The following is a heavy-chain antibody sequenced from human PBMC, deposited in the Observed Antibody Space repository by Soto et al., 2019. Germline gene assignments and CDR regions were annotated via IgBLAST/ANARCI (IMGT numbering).Heavy chain of an antibody. V-gene: IGHV5-10-1*01. Sequence: PGESLKISCKGSGYSFTSYWISWVRQMPGKGLEWMGRIDPSDSYTNYSPSFQGHVTISADKSISTAYLQWSSLKASDTARYYCASWDHCSSTSCSNYYYGMDVWGQGSTVTVSS. CDR2: IDPSDSYT. J-gene: IGHJ6*02. CDR3: ASWDHCSSTSCSNYYYGMDV. D-gene: IGHD2-2*01. CDR1: GYSFTSYW.